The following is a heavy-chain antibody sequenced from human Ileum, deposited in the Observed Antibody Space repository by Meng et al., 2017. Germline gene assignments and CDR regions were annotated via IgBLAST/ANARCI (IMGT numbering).Heavy chain of an antibody. CDR1: GYIFSSRG. V-gene: IGHV3-33*03. J-gene: IGHJ4*02. CDR2: IWYDGSKK. Sequence: QGHLGESGGGGVQPGRSLRLSCVWSGYIFSSRGMHWVRQAPGKGLEWVAAIWYDGSKKLYGDSVKGRFTISRDNAKNTLYLQLNSLRGEDTAVYYCVRRGEVGATDRHFDNWGQGTLVTVSS. CDR3: VRRGEVGATDRHFDN. D-gene: IGHD1-26*01.